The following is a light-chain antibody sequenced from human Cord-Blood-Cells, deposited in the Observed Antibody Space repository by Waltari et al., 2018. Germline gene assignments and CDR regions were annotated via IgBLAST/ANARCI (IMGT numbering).Light chain of an antibody. CDR3: QQDNSYSWT. V-gene: IGKV1-5*01. J-gene: IGKJ1*01. Sequence: DIQMTQSPSTLSASVGDRVTITCRASQSISSWLAWYQQKPGKAPKRLIYDASSLESVVPSRFSGSGAGTEFNLTISILQPDDVATYYCQQDNSYSWTFGQWTKVEIK. CDR2: DAS. CDR1: QSISSW.